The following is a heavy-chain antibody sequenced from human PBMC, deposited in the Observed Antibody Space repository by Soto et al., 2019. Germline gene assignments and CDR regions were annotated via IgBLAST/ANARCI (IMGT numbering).Heavy chain of an antibody. CDR2: IKYDGSEK. D-gene: IGHD3-10*02. Sequence: PGGSLRLSCVDSGFTFSSHWMTWVRQAPGKGLEWVANIKYDGSEKXYAXXXXXXXXXXXDXANNSLYLQMNSLRAEDTAVYYCARDVRGGHFDYWGQGTLVTVSS. J-gene: IGHJ4*02. CDR3: ARDVRGGHFDY. CDR1: GFTFSSHW. V-gene: IGHV3-7*04.